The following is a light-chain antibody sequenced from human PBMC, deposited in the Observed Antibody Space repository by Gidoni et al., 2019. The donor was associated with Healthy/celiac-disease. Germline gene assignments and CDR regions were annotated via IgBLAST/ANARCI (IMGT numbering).Light chain of an antibody. V-gene: IGKV3-20*01. CDR1: QSVSSSY. J-gene: IGKJ4*01. Sequence: EIVLTQSPGTLSLSPGERATLSCRASQSVSSSYLAWYQQKTGQAPRLLIYGASSRATGIPDRFSGSGSGTDFTLTISRLEPEDFEVDYCQQYGSSPTTFXGXTKVEIK. CDR2: GAS. CDR3: QQYGSSPTT.